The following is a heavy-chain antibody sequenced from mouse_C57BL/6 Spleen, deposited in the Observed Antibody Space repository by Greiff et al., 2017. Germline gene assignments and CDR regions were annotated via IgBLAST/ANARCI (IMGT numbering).Heavy chain of an antibody. CDR3: ASLDSSGFLWFAY. D-gene: IGHD3-2*02. CDR2: INPNYGAT. V-gene: IGHV1-39*01. J-gene: IGHJ3*01. CDR1: GYSFTDYN. Sequence: EVQLQQSGPELVKPGASVKISCKASGYSFTDYNMNWVKQSNGQSLEWIGVINPNYGATSYNQKFKGKATLTVDQSSSTAYMQLNSLTSEDSAVYYCASLDSSGFLWFAYWGQGTLVTVSA.